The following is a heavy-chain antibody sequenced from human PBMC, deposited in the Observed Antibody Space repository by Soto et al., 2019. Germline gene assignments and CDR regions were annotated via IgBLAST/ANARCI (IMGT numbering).Heavy chain of an antibody. D-gene: IGHD3-10*01. V-gene: IGHV1-3*01. CDR2: FDVGNGDT. CDR3: ARGGRRPLWFGDLSHDF. CDR1: GYIFTNYG. Sequence: ASVKVSCKASGYIFTNYGIHWVRQAPGQRLEWMGWFDVGNGDTKYSQSFQDRLTITTDTSARTAYMELTSLRSEDTAIYYCARGGRRPLWFGDLSHDFWGQGTLVTVSS. J-gene: IGHJ4*02.